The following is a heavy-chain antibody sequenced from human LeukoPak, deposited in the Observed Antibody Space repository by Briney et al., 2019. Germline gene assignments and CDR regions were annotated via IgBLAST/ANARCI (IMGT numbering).Heavy chain of an antibody. J-gene: IGHJ3*02. CDR2: ISSSSSYI. CDR1: GFTFSSYS. D-gene: IGHD4-17*01. Sequence: GGSLRLSCAASGFTFSSYSMNWVRQAPGKGLEWVSSISSSSSYIYYADSVKGRFTISRDNAKNSLYLQMNSLRAEDTAVYYCAREEVTTGDAFDIWGQGTMVTASS. CDR3: AREEVTTGDAFDI. V-gene: IGHV3-21*01.